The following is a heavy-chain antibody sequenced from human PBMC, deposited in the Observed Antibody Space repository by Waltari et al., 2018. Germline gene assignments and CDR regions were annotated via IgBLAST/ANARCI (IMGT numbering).Heavy chain of an antibody. CDR2: IDNSGETT. Sequence: VYLLESGGGLVQPGGSLRLSCVGCGLDCSSYAMSWVRQAPGKGLEWVSGIDNSGETTYYVGSVKGRFTISRDDSRNTVYLHMTTLRVDDTAVYYCAKDSGYSMIWGRENSWGQGTLVIVSS. CDR1: GLDCSSYA. D-gene: IGHD3-10*01. CDR3: AKDSGYSMIWGRENS. V-gene: IGHV3-23*05. J-gene: IGHJ4*02.